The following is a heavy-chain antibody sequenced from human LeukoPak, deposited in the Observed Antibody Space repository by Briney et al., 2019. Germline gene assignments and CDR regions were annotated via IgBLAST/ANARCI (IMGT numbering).Heavy chain of an antibody. D-gene: IGHD3-10*01. Sequence: GGSLRLSRAASGFTFSNAWMSWVRQAPGKGLEWVGRIKSKTDGGTTDYAAPVKGRFTISRDDSKNTLYLQMNSLKTEDTAVYYCLRDWYGSGSYWQIRESYFDYWGQGTLVTVSS. CDR2: IKSKTDGGTT. CDR3: LRDWYGSGSYWQIRESYFDY. J-gene: IGHJ4*02. CDR1: GFTFSNAW. V-gene: IGHV3-15*01.